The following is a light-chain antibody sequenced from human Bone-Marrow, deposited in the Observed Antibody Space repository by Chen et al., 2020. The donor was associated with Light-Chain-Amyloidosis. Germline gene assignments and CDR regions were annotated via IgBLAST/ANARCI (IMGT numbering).Light chain of an antibody. CDR1: NIGSTS. V-gene: IGLV3-21*02. CDR2: DDS. CDR3: QVWDRSSDRPV. J-gene: IGLJ3*02. Sequence: SYVLTQPSSVAVAPGQTATIACGGNNIGSTSVHWYQQTPGQAPLLVVYDDSDRPSGIPERLSGSHSGNPATLTISRVEAGDDADYYCQVWDRSSDRPVFGGGTKLPVL.